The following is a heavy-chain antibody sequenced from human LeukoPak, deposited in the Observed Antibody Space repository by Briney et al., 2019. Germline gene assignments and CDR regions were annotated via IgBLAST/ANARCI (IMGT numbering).Heavy chain of an antibody. CDR1: GFTFSGFG. CDR2: IWYDGSIK. D-gene: IGHD4-17*01. CDR3: ARGAMTTLSLDH. J-gene: IGHJ4*02. Sequence: GGSLRLSCATSGFTFSGFGMHWVRQAPGKGLEWVAVIWYDGSIKYYADSVEGQFTISRDNSKNTLYLQMSSLRAEDTAVYYCARGAMTTLSLDHWGQGTLVTVSS. V-gene: IGHV3-33*01.